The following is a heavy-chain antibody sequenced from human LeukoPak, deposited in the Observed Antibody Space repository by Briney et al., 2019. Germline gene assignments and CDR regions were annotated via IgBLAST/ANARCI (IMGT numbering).Heavy chain of an antibody. CDR1: GYSFTSYW. D-gene: IGHD3-22*01. J-gene: IGHJ3*02. CDR2: IYPGDSDT. V-gene: IGHV5-51*01. CDR3: ARRGYDSSGYRDAFDI. Sequence: GESLKISCKGSGYSFTSYWIGWVRQMPGKGLEWMGIIYPGDSDTTYSPSFQGQVTISADKSITTAYLQWSSLKASDTAMYYCARRGYDSSGYRDAFDIWGQGTMVTVSS.